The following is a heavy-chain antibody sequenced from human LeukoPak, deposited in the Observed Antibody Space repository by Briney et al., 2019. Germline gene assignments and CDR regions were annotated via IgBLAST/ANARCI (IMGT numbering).Heavy chain of an antibody. D-gene: IGHD2-21*01. V-gene: IGHV4-59*01. CDR3: ARALRPKLRAYYGMDV. CDR2: IYYSGST. CDR1: GGSFSGYY. J-gene: IGHJ6*02. Sequence: PSETLSLTCAVYGGSFSGYYWSWIRQPPGKGLEWIGYIYYSGSTNYNPSLKSRVTISVDTSKNQFSLKLSSVTAADTAVYYCARALRPKLRAYYGMDVWGQGTTVTVSS.